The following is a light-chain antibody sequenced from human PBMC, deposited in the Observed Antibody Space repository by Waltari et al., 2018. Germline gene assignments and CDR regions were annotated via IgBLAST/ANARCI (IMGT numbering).Light chain of an antibody. J-gene: IGLJ1*01. CDR1: TRDVGGYNL. Sequence: QSALTHPASVSGSPGQPLPIPSPGTTRDVGGYNLVSWYQQHPNKAPKLIIYEGVKRPLGVSNRFSGSKSGNTASLTISGLQAEDEADYYCCSYAGGSTFVFGTGTEVTVL. CDR2: EGV. V-gene: IGLV2-23*03. CDR3: CSYAGGSTFV.